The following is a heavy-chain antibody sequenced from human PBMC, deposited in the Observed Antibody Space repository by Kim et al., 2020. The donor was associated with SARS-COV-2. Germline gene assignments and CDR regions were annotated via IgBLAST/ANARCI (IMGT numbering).Heavy chain of an antibody. D-gene: IGHD6-19*01. CDR3: ARDRQRAGTGVDY. J-gene: IGHJ4*02. V-gene: IGHV6-1*01. Sequence: SELSVKGRITINPDTATNPFSLQLNSVTPEDTAVYYCARDRQRAGTGVDYWGQGTLVTVSS.